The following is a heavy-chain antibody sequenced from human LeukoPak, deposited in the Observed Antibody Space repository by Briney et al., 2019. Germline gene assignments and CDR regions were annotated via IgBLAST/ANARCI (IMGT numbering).Heavy chain of an antibody. V-gene: IGHV3-7*01. CDR2: IKQDGSEK. J-gene: IGHJ4*02. Sequence: GGSLRLSCAASGFTFSSYWMSWVRQAPGKGLEWVANIKQDGSEKYYVDSVKGRFTISRDNAKNSLYLQMNSLRAEDTAVYYCARGSNTYYYDSSGYWDLDYWGQGTLVTVSP. D-gene: IGHD3-22*01. CDR3: ARGSNTYYYDSSGYWDLDY. CDR1: GFTFSSYW.